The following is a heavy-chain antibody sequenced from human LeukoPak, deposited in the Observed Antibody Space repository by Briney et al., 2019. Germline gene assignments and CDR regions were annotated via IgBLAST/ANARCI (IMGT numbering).Heavy chain of an antibody. J-gene: IGHJ3*02. V-gene: IGHV4-59*01. Sequence: SETLSLTCTVSGGSISSYYWSWIRQPPGKGLEWIGYIYYSGSTNYKPSLNSRVTISVDTSKNQFSLRLSSVTPADTAVYYCARAPYYDSSGYYYWLDIWGQGTMVTVSS. CDR2: IYYSGST. D-gene: IGHD3-22*01. CDR1: GGSISSYY. CDR3: ARAPYYDSSGYYYWLDI.